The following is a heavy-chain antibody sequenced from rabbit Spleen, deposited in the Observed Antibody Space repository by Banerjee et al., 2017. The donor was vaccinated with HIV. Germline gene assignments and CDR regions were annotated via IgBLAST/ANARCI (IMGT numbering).Heavy chain of an antibody. CDR1: GFSFSSNYD. V-gene: IGHV1S40*01. CDR2: IYTGDGTT. CDR3: GRGGDWGSRFDL. Sequence: QSLEESGGGLVQPEGSLTLTCTASGFSFSSNYDICWVRQAPGKGLEWIGYIYTGDGTTGYASWVNGRFTISKTSSTTMTLQMTSLTGADTATYFCGRGGDWGSRFDLWGPGTLVTVS. J-gene: IGHJ3*01. D-gene: IGHD2-1*01.